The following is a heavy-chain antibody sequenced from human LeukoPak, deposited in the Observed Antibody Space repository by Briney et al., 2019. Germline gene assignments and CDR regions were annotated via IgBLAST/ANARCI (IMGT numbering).Heavy chain of an antibody. J-gene: IGHJ3*02. D-gene: IGHD3-10*01. CDR1: GGSISTYY. Sequence: ETLSLTCTVSGGSISTYYWGWIRQAPGKGLEWVSVIYSGGSTYYADSVKGRFTISRDNSKNTLYLQMNSLRAEDTAVYYCARVAGTRYAFDIWGQGTMVTVSS. CDR2: IYSGGST. V-gene: IGHV3-53*01. CDR3: ARVAGTRYAFDI.